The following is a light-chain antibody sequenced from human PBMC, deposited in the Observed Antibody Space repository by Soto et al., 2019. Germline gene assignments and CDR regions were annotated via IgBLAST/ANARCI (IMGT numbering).Light chain of an antibody. CDR1: SSDVGGYNY. CDR3: SSYTSSSTQV. Sequence: QSVLTQPASVSGSPGQSITISCTGTSSDVGGYNYVSWHQQHPGKAPKLMIYDVSNRPSGVSNRFSGSKSGNTASLTISGLQAEDEADYYCSSYTSSSTQVLGTGTKVTVL. J-gene: IGLJ1*01. V-gene: IGLV2-14*01. CDR2: DVS.